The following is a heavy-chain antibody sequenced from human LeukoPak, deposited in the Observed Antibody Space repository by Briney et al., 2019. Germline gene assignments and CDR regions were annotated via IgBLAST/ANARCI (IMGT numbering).Heavy chain of an antibody. CDR2: INPNSGGT. Sequence: AASVKVSCKASGYTFTGYYMHWVRQAPGQGLEWMGWINPNSGGTNYAQKFQGRVTMTRDTSISTAYMELSRLRSDDTAVYYCARVLLWFGELLSEYYFDYWGQGTLVTVSS. CDR3: ARVLLWFGELLSEYYFDY. V-gene: IGHV1-2*02. J-gene: IGHJ4*02. D-gene: IGHD3-10*01. CDR1: GYTFTGYY.